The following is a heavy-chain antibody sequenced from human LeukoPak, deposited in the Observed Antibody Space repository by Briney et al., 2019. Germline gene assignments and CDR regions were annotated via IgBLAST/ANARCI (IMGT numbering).Heavy chain of an antibody. J-gene: IGHJ4*02. CDR3: AKGTIGYCSSTSCYTSFDY. D-gene: IGHD2-2*02. CDR2: INGSGGST. V-gene: IGHV3-23*01. Sequence: GSLGLSCAASGFTFSSYAMSWVRQAPGKGLEWVSTINGSGGSTYYADSVKGRFTISRDNSKNTLYLQMNSLRAEDTAVYYCAKGTIGYCSSTSCYTSFDYWGQGTLVTVSS. CDR1: GFTFSSYA.